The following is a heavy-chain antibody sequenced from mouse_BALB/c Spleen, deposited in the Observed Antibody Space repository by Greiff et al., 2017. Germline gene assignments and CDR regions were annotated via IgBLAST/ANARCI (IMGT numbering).Heavy chain of an antibody. V-gene: IGHV2-9*02. CDR3: ASTYYRYEGFAY. CDR1: GFSLISFG. Sequence: VMLVESGPGLVAPSQSLSITCTVSGFSLISFGVHWVRQPPGKGLEWLGVIWAGGSTNYNSALMFRLCISKDNSKCQVFLKMNSLQTDDTAMYYCASTYYRYEGFAYWGQGTLVTVSA. CDR2: IWAGGST. D-gene: IGHD2-14*01. J-gene: IGHJ3*01.